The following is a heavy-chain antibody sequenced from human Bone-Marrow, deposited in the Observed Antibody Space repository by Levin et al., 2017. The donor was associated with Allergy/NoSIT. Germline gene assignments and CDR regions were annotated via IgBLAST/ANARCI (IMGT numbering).Heavy chain of an antibody. CDR3: ARVPLTTVILKIYYYYYYMDV. J-gene: IGHJ6*03. Sequence: GGSLRLSCAASGFTFSDYYMSWIRQAPGKGLEWVSYISSSGSTIYYADSVKGRFTISRDNAKNSLYLQMNSLRAEDTAVYYCARVPLTTVILKIYYYYYYMDVWGKGTTVTVSS. D-gene: IGHD4-17*01. CDR1: GFTFSDYY. V-gene: IGHV3-11*01. CDR2: ISSSGSTI.